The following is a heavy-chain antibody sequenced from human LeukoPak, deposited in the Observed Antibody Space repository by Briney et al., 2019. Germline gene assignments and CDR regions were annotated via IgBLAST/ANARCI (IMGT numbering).Heavy chain of an antibody. CDR3: AGVQGLAASGAPNYYYYYYMDV. D-gene: IGHD6-13*01. CDR2: ISAHNGNT. Sequence: ASVKVSCKASGYTFTNYGISWVRQAPGHGLEWMGWISAHNGNTNYAQRLQGRVTMTTDTSTSTAYMELRSLRSDDTAVYYCAGVQGLAASGAPNYYYYYYMDVWGKGTTVTVSS. CDR1: GYTFTNYG. V-gene: IGHV1-18*01. J-gene: IGHJ6*03.